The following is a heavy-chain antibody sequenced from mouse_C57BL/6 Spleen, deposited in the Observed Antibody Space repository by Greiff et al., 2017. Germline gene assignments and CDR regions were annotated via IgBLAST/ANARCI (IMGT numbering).Heavy chain of an antibody. V-gene: IGHV1-69*01. J-gene: IGHJ4*01. CDR3: ARYRGSSYRAMDY. CDR1: GYTFTSYW. D-gene: IGHD1-1*01. Sequence: QVQLQQPGAELVMPGASVKLSCTASGYTFTSYWMPWVKQRPGQGLEWIGKIDPSDSYTNYNQKFKGKSTLTVDKSSSTAYMQLSSLTSEDSAVYYCARYRGSSYRAMDYWGQGTSVTVSS. CDR2: IDPSDSYT.